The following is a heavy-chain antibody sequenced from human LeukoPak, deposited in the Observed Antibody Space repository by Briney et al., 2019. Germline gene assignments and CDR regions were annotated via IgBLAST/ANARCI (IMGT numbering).Heavy chain of an antibody. CDR1: GGSISSYY. CDR2: IYYSGST. D-gene: IGHD6-6*01. J-gene: IGHJ6*03. Sequence: SETLSLTCTVSGGSISSYYWSWIRQPPGKGLEWIGYIYYSGSTNYNPSLKSRVTISVDTSKNQFSLKLSSVTAADTAVYYRARVLYSSSSDSYYYYMDVWGKGTTVTVSS. V-gene: IGHV4-59*01. CDR3: ARVLYSSSSDSYYYYMDV.